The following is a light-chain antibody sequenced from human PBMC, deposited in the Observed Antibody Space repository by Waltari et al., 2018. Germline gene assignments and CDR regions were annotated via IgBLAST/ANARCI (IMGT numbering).Light chain of an antibody. CDR2: GAS. Sequence: EIVMTQSPATLSVSPGERVTLSCRASQYVSGKLAWYQQKPGLAPRPLISGASTRATGVPARFSGSGSGTEFTLTISSLQSEDFAVYYWQQYNDWPGLTFGGGTRVEIK. CDR1: QYVSGK. J-gene: IGKJ4*01. CDR3: QQYNDWPGLT. V-gene: IGKV3-15*01.